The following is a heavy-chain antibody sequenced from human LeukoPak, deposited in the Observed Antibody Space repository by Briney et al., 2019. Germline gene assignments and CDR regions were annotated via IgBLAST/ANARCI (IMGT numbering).Heavy chain of an antibody. Sequence: SVKVSCKASGGTFSSYTISWVRQAPGQGLEWMGRIIPIPGIANYAQKFQGRVTITADKSTSTAYMELSSLRSEDTAVYYCAGDDRGVVPAAPDYWGQGTLVTVSS. CDR3: AGDDRGVVPAAPDY. J-gene: IGHJ4*02. CDR2: IIPIPGIA. V-gene: IGHV1-69*04. D-gene: IGHD2-2*01. CDR1: GGTFSSYT.